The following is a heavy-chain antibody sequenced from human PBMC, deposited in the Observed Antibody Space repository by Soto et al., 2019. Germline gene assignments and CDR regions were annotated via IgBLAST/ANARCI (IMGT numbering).Heavy chain of an antibody. Sequence: QVQLVQSGAEAKKPGSSVKVSCKASGGTFRNNAINWVRQAPGQGLEWMGVIIPFFGAPKYAQKFQGRLTMTADESTNTAYIELRGLRSEDTAIYYCARPHTYYYDDDNLDLTCFDFGGQGTLVTVSS. CDR1: GGTFRNNA. CDR2: IIPFFGAP. D-gene: IGHD3-22*01. J-gene: IGHJ4*02. V-gene: IGHV1-69*01. CDR3: ARPHTYYYDDDNLDLTCFDF.